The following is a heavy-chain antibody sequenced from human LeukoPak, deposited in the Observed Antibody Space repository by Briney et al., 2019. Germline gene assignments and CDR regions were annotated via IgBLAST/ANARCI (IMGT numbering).Heavy chain of an antibody. V-gene: IGHV4-59*01. CDR2: THYSGNT. CDR1: GGSLSTYF. Sequence: SETLSLTCSVSGGSLSTYFWNWIRQPPGKGLEWLGVTHYSGNTNYNPSLKSRVTISLDTSKTQFFLNLASVTAADTAVYYCARARRRPTIDPLDTFDIWGQGRLVTVSS. CDR3: ARARRRPTIDPLDTFDI. D-gene: IGHD4/OR15-4a*01. J-gene: IGHJ3*02.